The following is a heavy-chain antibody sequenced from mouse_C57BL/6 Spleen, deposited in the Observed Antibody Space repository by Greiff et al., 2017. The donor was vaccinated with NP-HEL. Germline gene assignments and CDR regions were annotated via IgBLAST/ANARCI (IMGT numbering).Heavy chain of an antibody. J-gene: IGHJ1*03. CDR2: IYPRSGNT. CDR1: GYTFTSYG. Sequence: VHLVESGAELARPGASVKLSCKASGYTFTSYGISWVKQRTGQGLEWIGEIYPRSGNTYYNEKFKGKATLTADKSSSTAYMELRSLTSEDSAVYFCARRGTVVATDWYFDVWGTGTTVTVSS. CDR3: ARRGTVVATDWYFDV. V-gene: IGHV1-81*01. D-gene: IGHD1-1*01.